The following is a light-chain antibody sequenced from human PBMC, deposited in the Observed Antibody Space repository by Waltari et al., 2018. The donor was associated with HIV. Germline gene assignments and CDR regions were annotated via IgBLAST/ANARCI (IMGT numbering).Light chain of an antibody. CDR1: QDIPSSE. CDR3: QQYGNSPIT. Sequence: EIVLTQSPGTLSLSPGERATLSCRASQDIPSSELAWYQQKSGQAPRLLIYGASSRATGIPDRFSGSGSGTDFNLTITRLEPEDFAVFYCQQYGNSPITFGQGTRLEI. J-gene: IGKJ5*01. V-gene: IGKV3-20*01. CDR2: GAS.